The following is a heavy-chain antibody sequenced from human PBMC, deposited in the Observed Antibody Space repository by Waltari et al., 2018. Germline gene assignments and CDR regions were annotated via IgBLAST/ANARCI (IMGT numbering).Heavy chain of an antibody. CDR2: IWHDGNNK. CDR1: GFAFSTYA. CDR3: AREGKPSAISY. J-gene: IGHJ4*02. Sequence: QVQLAESGGGVVQPGRSLRLSCAASGFAFSTYAMHWVRQAPGKGIEWVADIWHDGNNKYYSDSVKGRFTISRDNSKNTLYLQMNSLRAEDTAVYYCAREGKPSAISYWGQGTLVAVSS. V-gene: IGHV3-33*01. D-gene: IGHD2-2*01.